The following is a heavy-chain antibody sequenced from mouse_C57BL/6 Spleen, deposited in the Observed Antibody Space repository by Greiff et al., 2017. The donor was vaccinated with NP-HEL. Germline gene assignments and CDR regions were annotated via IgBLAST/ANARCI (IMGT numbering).Heavy chain of an antibody. CDR3: TRHDGYYRFAY. J-gene: IGHJ3*01. V-gene: IGHV1-15*01. D-gene: IGHD2-3*01. CDR1: GYTFTDYE. CDR2: IDPETGGT. Sequence: QVQLQQSGAELVRPGASVTLSCKASGYTFTDYEMHWVKQTPVHGLEWIGAIDPETGGTAYNQKFKGKAILTADKSSSTAYMELRSLTSEDSAVYYCTRHDGYYRFAYWGQGTLVTVAA.